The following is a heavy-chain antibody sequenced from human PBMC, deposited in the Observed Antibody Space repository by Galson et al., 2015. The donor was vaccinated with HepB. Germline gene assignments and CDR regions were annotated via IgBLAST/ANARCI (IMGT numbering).Heavy chain of an antibody. CDR3: ARWGYSYGLWRQWGY. Sequence: SLRLSCAASGFTFSDYYMSWIRQAPRKGLEWVSYISSSGSTIYYADSVKGRFTISRDNAKNSLYLQMNSLRAEDTAVYYCARWGYSYGLWRQWGYWGQGTLVTVSS. CDR2: ISSSGSTI. V-gene: IGHV3-11*01. J-gene: IGHJ4*02. CDR1: GFTFSDYY. D-gene: IGHD5-18*01.